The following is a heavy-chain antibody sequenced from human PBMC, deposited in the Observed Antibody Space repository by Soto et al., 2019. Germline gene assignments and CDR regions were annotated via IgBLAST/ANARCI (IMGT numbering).Heavy chain of an antibody. CDR3: AREVGYCSGGSCYSGP. J-gene: IGHJ4*02. V-gene: IGHV4-31*03. CDR2: INYSGST. CDR1: GGSIRSGGYY. Sequence: QVQLQESGPVLVKPSQTLSLTCTVSGGSIRSGGYYWSWIRQNPGKGLEWIGYINYSGSTYYNPSLKSRVTIAVDTSKNQFSLKLSSVTAADTAVYYCAREVGYCSGGSCYSGPWGQGTLVTVSS. D-gene: IGHD2-15*01.